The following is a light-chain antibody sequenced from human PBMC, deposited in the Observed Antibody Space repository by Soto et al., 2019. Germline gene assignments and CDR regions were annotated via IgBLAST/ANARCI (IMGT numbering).Light chain of an antibody. CDR3: QQRANWPLTT. Sequence: EILFTQSPATLSLSPGERATLSRRASQSVSNFLAWYQQKPGQATRPLIYDASNRANGIPARFSGSGSGTDFTLTLRSLEPEDFAIYYCQQRANWPLTTFGHGTKVDIK. CDR1: QSVSNF. CDR2: DAS. J-gene: IGKJ1*01. V-gene: IGKV3-11*01.